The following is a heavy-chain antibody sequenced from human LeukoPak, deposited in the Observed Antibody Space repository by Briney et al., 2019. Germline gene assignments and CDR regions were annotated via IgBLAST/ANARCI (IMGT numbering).Heavy chain of an antibody. CDR2: ISGSGDGT. CDR3: AKEPSYCTNGVCYSRVFDR. D-gene: IGHD2-8*01. V-gene: IGHV3-23*01. CDR1: GFIFSTYS. Sequence: PGGSLRLSCAASGFIFSTYSMNWVRQAPGKGLEWVSAISGSGDGTYYADSVKGRFTISRDNSKNTLYLQMSGLRAEDTAVYYCAKEPSYCTNGVCYSRVFDRWGQGTLVTVSS. J-gene: IGHJ5*02.